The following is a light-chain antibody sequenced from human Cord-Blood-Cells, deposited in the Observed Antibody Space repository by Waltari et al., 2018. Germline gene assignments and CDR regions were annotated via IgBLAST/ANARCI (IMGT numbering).Light chain of an antibody. CDR2: EGS. Sequence: QSALTQPASVSGSPGQSITISCTGTSSDVGSYNLVSWYQQHPGKAPKLIVYEGSKRPSVVSNRVPGSKSGNTASLTISGLQAEDEADYYCCSYAGSSTFEVFGGGTKLTVL. V-gene: IGLV2-23*03. CDR1: SSDVGSYNL. CDR3: CSYAGSSTFEV. J-gene: IGLJ2*01.